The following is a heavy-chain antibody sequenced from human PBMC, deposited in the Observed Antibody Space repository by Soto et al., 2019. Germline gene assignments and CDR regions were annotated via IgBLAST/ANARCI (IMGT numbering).Heavy chain of an antibody. J-gene: IGHJ5*02. V-gene: IGHV4-59*01. CDR3: ARADDYRKYRWFDP. CDR2: IYYSGST. Sequence: PSETLSLTCTVSGGSISSYYWSWIRQPPGKGLEWIGYIYYSGSTNYNPSLKSRVTISVDTSKNQFSLKLSSVTAADTAVYYCARADDYRKYRWFDPWGQGILVTVSS. D-gene: IGHD4-4*01. CDR1: GGSISSYY.